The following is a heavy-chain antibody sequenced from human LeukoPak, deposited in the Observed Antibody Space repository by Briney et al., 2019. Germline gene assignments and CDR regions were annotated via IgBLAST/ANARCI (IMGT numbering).Heavy chain of an antibody. J-gene: IGHJ4*02. D-gene: IGHD3-22*01. Sequence: GGSLRLSCAASGFTFSSYAVSWVRQAPGKVLEWVSAISGRAGSTYYADSVKGRFTISRDNSKNTVYLQMNSLRDEDRAVYYCAKHPRDTSGHYLNRHFDYWGQGTLVTVSS. CDR2: ISGRAGST. CDR1: GFTFSSYA. CDR3: AKHPRDTSGHYLNRHFDY. V-gene: IGHV3-23*01.